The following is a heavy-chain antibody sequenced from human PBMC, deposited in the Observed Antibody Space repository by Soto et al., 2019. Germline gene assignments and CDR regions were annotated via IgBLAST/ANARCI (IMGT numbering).Heavy chain of an antibody. Sequence: QLQLQESGPGLVKPSETLSLTCTVSGGSISSSSYYWGWIRQPPGKGLEWIGSIYYSGSTYYNPSLKSRVTISIDTSKNQFSLKLSSVTAADTAEYYCASLRDFWSGPDAFDIWGQGTMVTVSS. CDR2: IYYSGST. D-gene: IGHD3-3*01. J-gene: IGHJ3*02. CDR3: ASLRDFWSGPDAFDI. V-gene: IGHV4-39*01. CDR1: GGSISSSSYY.